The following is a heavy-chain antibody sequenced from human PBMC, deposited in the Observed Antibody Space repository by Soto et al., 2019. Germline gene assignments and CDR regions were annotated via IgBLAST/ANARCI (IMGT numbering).Heavy chain of an antibody. Sequence: SVKVSCKASGGTFSSYTISWVRQAPGQGLEWMGRIIPILGIANYAQKFQGRVTITADKSTSTAYMELSSLRSEDTAVYYCARVGSRGWYDNWGQGTLVTVSS. CDR1: GGTFSSYT. V-gene: IGHV1-69*02. CDR3: ARVGSRGWYDN. CDR2: IIPILGIA. D-gene: IGHD6-19*01. J-gene: IGHJ4*02.